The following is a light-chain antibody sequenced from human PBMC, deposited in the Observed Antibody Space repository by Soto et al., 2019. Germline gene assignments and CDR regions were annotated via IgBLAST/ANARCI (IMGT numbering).Light chain of an antibody. V-gene: IGLV2-18*02. CDR2: EVI. CDR3: SSYMSTSRYV. J-gene: IGLJ1*01. Sequence: QSVLTQPPSVSGSPGQSATISCTGTSSDVGKYDRVSWYQQPPGTAPKLIIYEVINRPSGVPARFSGSKSGNTASLTISGLQAEDEADYYCSSYMSTSRYVFGAGTKVTVL. CDR1: SSDVGKYDR.